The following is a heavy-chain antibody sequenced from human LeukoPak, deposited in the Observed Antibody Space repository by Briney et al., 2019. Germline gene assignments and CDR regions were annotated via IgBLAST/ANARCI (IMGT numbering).Heavy chain of an antibody. D-gene: IGHD3-22*01. CDR2: INHSGST. Sequence: SETLSLTCAVYGGSFSGYYWSWIRQPPGKGLEWIGEINHSGSTNYNPSLKSRVTISVDTSKNQFSLKLSSVTAADTAVYYCARETMIYPGAFDIWDQGTMVTVSS. CDR1: GGSFSGYY. CDR3: ARETMIYPGAFDI. J-gene: IGHJ3*02. V-gene: IGHV4-34*01.